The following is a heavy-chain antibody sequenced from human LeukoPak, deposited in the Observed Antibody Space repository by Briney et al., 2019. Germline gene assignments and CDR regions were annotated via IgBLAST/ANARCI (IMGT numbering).Heavy chain of an antibody. D-gene: IGHD3-10*01. CDR1: GGTLNSYA. CDR2: IIPIYAAA. Sequence: SVTVSCKASGGTLNSYAISWVRQAPGQGLEWIGGIIPIYAAANYAQNFQGRVTITADESTSTAYMELSSLRSEDTAVYYCATATMVRDVHFDYWGQGTLVTVSS. CDR3: ATATMVRDVHFDY. V-gene: IGHV1-69*13. J-gene: IGHJ4*02.